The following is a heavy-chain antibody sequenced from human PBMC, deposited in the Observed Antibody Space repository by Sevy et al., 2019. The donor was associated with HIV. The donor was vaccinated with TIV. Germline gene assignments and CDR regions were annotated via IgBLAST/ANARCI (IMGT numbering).Heavy chain of an antibody. Sequence: SETLSLTCSVSGGSISSYYWNWIRQPPGKGLERIGYIYSSGSTNYNPSLKSRVTISVDMSKNQFSLKLSSVTAADTAVYYCARSHLAFCGGDCFSPYYFDSRGQGTLVTVSS. CDR2: IYSSGST. J-gene: IGHJ4*02. D-gene: IGHD2-21*01. CDR1: GGSISSYY. V-gene: IGHV4-59*01. CDR3: ARSHLAFCGGDCFSPYYFDS.